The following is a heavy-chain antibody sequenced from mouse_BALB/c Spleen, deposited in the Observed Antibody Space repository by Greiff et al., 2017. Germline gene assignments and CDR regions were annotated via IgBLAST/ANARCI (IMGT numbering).Heavy chain of an antibody. CDR1: GYSITSGYS. V-gene: IGHV3-1*02. D-gene: IGHD4-1*01. CDR2: IHYSGST. CDR3: AREIKLTGTLYWYFDV. J-gene: IGHJ1*01. Sequence: EVKLVESGPDLVKPSQSLSLTCTVTGYSITSGYSWHWIRQFPGNKLEWMGYIHYSGSTNYNPSLKSRISITRDTSKNQFFLQLNSVTTEDTATYYCAREIKLTGTLYWYFDVWGAGTTVTVSS.